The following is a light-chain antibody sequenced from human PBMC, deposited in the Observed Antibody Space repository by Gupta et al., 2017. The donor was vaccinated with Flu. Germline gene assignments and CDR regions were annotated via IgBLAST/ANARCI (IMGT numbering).Light chain of an antibody. Sequence: SYVLTQPPSVSVAPGQTATITCGGNNIGSESVHWYRQKPGQAPVLVVYDDSDRPSGIPERLSGSNSGNTATLTIXRXEAGDEXDYYCQVWDRSSDYRVFGGGTKLTVL. CDR1: NIGSES. V-gene: IGLV3-21*02. CDR3: QVWDRSSDYRV. CDR2: DDS. J-gene: IGLJ3*02.